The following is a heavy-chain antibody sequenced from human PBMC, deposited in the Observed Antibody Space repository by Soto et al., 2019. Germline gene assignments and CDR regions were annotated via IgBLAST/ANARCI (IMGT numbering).Heavy chain of an antibody. V-gene: IGHV4-30-4*01. D-gene: IGHD2-15*01. J-gene: IGHJ6*02. CDR3: ARETLIVVVVGAGRDYGMDV. Sequence: PSETLSLTCTVSGGSISSGDYYWSWIRQPPGKGLEWIGYIDYSGSTYYNPSLKSRVTISVDTSKNQFSLKLSSVTAADTAVYYCARETLIVVVVGAGRDYGMDVWGQGTTVTVSS. CDR1: GGSISSGDYY. CDR2: IDYSGST.